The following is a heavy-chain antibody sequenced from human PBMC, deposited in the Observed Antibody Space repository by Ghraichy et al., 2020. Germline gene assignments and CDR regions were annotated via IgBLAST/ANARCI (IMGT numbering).Heavy chain of an antibody. D-gene: IGHD5-12*01. CDR2: ISSSSSYI. CDR1: GFTFSSYS. CDR3: ARDNRGATMFDY. J-gene: IGHJ4*02. Sequence: GGSLRLSCAASGFTFSSYSMNWVRQAPGKGLEWVSSISSSSSYIYYADSVKGRFTISRDNAKNSLYLQMNSLRAEDTAVYYCARDNRGATMFDYWGQGTLVTVSS. V-gene: IGHV3-21*01.